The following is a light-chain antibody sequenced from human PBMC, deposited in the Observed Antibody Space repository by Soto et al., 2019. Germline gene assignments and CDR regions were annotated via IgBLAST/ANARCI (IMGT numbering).Light chain of an antibody. J-gene: IGLJ2*01. Sequence: QPVLTQPPSVSGAPGQRVTISCTGSSSNIGAGYDVHWYQQLPGTAPKLLIYANDNRPSGVPDRFSGSKSGTSASLAITGLQAEDEADYYCQSYDNSLRGSEVFGGGTKLTVL. CDR1: SSNIGAGYD. CDR2: AND. V-gene: IGLV1-40*01. CDR3: QSYDNSLRGSEV.